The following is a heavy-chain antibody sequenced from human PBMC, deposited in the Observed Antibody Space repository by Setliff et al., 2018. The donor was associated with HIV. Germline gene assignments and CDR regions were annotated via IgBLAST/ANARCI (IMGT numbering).Heavy chain of an antibody. Sequence: SETLSLTCTVSGGSIRSYYWSWIRQSPGKGLEWIEYVFYNGDTAYNPSLKSRLTISVDTSKSQFSLKLTSVTAADTAVYYCARLEDQLGPGWFAPWGQGTLVTVSS. CDR3: ARLEDQLGPGWFAP. CDR2: VFYNGDT. V-gene: IGHV4-59*08. CDR1: GGSIRSYY. D-gene: IGHD1-1*01. J-gene: IGHJ5*02.